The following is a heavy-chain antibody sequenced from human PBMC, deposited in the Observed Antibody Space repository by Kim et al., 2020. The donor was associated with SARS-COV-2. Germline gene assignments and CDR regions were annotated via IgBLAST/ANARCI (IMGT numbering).Heavy chain of an antibody. V-gene: IGHV4-59*09. CDR3: AGGVGFDP. CDR2: YSANT. Sequence: YSANTNANPSLESRVTMSVDTSKKQLSLKLSSVTAADTAVYYCAGGVGFDPWGQGTLVTVSS. J-gene: IGHJ5*02. D-gene: IGHD2-15*01.